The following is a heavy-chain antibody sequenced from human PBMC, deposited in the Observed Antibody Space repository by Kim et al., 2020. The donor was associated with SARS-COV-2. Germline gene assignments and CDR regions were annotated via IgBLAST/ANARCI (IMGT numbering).Heavy chain of an antibody. J-gene: IGHJ5*02. CDR1: GFTVSSNY. D-gene: IGHD2-21*01. CDR2: IYSGVRT. CDR3: ARGGDGNCFDP. V-gene: IGHV3-66*01. Sequence: GGSLRLSCAASGFTVSSNYMSWVRQAPGKGLEWVSTIYSGVRTYYADSVQGRFTISRDNSKNTLYLQMNSLRAEDTAVYYCARGGDGNCFDPWGQGTLVT.